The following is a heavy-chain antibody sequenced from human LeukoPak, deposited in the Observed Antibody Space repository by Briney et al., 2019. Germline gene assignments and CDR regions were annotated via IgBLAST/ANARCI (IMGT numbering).Heavy chain of an antibody. CDR1: GFTFSSYV. V-gene: IGHV3-30*03. CDR3: ALDKVAVGDY. Sequence: GRSLRLSCAASGFTFSSYVMHWVRQAPGKGLEWVASISYDGSKKFYADSVKGRFTVSRDNSKNTLYLQMNSLRPEDTSVYYCALDKVAVGDYWGQGTLVTVSS. D-gene: IGHD6-19*01. J-gene: IGHJ4*02. CDR2: ISYDGSKK.